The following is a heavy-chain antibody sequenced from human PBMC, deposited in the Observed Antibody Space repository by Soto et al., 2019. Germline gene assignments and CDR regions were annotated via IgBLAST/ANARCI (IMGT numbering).Heavy chain of an antibody. J-gene: IGHJ5*02. CDR1: GYNFTTYW. Sequence: ESLKVSGKGSGYNFTTYWIGWVRQMPGTGLEWMGVIYPADSNTKYSPSFRGQVTISADKSINTAYLQWRSLKASDTAMYYCAKQRRIAAGGTACFDPWGQGILVTVSS. D-gene: IGHD6-13*01. CDR2: IYPADSNT. V-gene: IGHV5-51*01. CDR3: AKQRRIAAGGTACFDP.